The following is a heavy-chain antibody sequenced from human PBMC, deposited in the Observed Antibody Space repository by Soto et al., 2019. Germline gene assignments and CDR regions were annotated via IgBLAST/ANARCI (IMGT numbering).Heavy chain of an antibody. V-gene: IGHV1-69*06. J-gene: IGHJ4*02. Sequence: GASVKVSCKASGGTFSSYAISWVRQAPGQGLEWMGGIIPIFGTANYAQKFQGRVTITADKSTSTAYMELSSLRSEDTAVYYCARDRRGTSGFEYWGKGTLVTVSS. CDR2: IIPIFGTA. CDR3: ARDRRGTSGFEY. D-gene: IGHD3-10*01. CDR1: GGTFSSYA.